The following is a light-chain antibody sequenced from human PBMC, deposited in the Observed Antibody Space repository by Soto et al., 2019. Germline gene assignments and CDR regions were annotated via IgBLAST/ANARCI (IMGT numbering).Light chain of an antibody. CDR3: SSYATSRTLV. Sequence: QSVLTQTASVSASPGQSITISCSGTSSDVGSYNLVSWYQHYPGKAPKLIIYEGSRRPSGVSDRFSGSKSGNTASLTISGLHADDEADYYCSSYATSRTLVFGGGTKLTVL. CDR1: SSDVGSYNL. V-gene: IGLV2-23*01. J-gene: IGLJ3*02. CDR2: EGS.